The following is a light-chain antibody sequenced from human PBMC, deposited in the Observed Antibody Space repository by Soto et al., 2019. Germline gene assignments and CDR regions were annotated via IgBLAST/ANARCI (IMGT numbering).Light chain of an antibody. V-gene: IGKV2-30*02. CDR2: KVS. CDR1: QSLLHSDGIAY. Sequence: DVVMTQSPLSLPVTPGQPASISCRSNQSLLHSDGIAYFSWFQQRPGRSPRRLIYKVSNRDSGVPARFSGSGSGTDFALKISRVEAEDVGVYYCMQGTHWPITFGQGTRLDIK. CDR3: MQGTHWPIT. J-gene: IGKJ5*01.